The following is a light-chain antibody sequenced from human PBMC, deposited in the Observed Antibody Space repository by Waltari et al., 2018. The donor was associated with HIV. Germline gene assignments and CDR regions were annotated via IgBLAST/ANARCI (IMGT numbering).Light chain of an antibody. V-gene: IGKV2-28*01. J-gene: IGKJ1*01. CDR2: LGS. CDR3: MQTLQSPWT. Sequence: DIVLTQSPPSLSVTPGEPASIPCSSTPSLLHSNGYTCLDWYLQKPGQSPQVLIYLGSNRASGVPDRFSGSGSGADFILKISRVEAEDIGIYYCMQTLQSPWTFGQGTKVEVK. CDR1: PSLLHSNGYTC.